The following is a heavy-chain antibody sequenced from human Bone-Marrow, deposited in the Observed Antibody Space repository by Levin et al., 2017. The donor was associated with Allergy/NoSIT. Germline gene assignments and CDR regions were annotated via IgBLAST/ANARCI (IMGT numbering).Heavy chain of an antibody. D-gene: IGHD3-10*01. CDR2: IKSKVDGGTI. J-gene: IGHJ4*02. Sequence: LSLTCAASGFTFSKAWMSWVRQAPGKGLEWVGRIKSKVDGGTIDYAAPVKGRITISRDDSKNTVYLQMNSLKTEDTAVYYCSTLGDGKDYWGQGTRVTVSS. V-gene: IGHV3-15*01. CDR3: STLGDGKDY. CDR1: GFTFSKAW.